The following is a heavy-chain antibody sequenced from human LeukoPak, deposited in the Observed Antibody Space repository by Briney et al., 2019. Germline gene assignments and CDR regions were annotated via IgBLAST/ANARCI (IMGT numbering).Heavy chain of an antibody. CDR1: GVTFDRYS. CDR2: ISSVGTYK. CDR3: ASSDYVWGKPYYFDF. Sequence: GGSLKLSCAVFGVTFDRYSMNWVRQAPGKGLEWVSSISSVGTYKYYADSVKGRFTISRDNSNNSVYLQMDSLSAEDTAVYYCASSDYVWGKPYYFDFWGHGTLLTVSS. J-gene: IGHJ4*01. D-gene: IGHD3-16*01. V-gene: IGHV3-21*01.